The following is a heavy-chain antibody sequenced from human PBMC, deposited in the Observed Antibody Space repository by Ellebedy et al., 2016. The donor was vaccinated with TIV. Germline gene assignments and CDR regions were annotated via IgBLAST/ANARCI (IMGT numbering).Heavy chain of an antibody. Sequence: AASVKVSCKASGYTFSDYFMHWVRQAPGQGLEWMGIINPSGGSTTYAEKFHGRVTMTRDTSTSTVYMEMSRLRYEDTAVFYCARGTAAAGTDLDYWGQGTLVTVSS. CDR1: GYTFSDYF. V-gene: IGHV1-46*01. CDR3: ARGTAAAGTDLDY. D-gene: IGHD6-13*01. CDR2: INPSGGST. J-gene: IGHJ4*02.